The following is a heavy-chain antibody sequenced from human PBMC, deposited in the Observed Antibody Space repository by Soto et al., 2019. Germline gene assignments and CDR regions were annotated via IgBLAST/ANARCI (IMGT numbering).Heavy chain of an antibody. CDR3: ARDKDTAMVTGWFDP. V-gene: IGHV3-30-3*01. D-gene: IGHD5-18*01. CDR1: GFTFSSYA. J-gene: IGHJ5*02. Sequence: QVQLVESGGGVVQPGRSLRLSCAASGFTFSSYAMHWVRQAPGKGLEWVAVISYDGSNKYYADSVKGRFTISRDNSKITLYLQMNSLRAEDTAVYYCARDKDTAMVTGWFDPWGQGTLVTVSS. CDR2: ISYDGSNK.